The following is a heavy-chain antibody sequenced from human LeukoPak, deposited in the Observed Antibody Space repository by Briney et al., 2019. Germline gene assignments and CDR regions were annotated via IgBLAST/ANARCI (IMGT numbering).Heavy chain of an antibody. CDR2: IYYSGST. D-gene: IGHD3-22*01. CDR1: GGSISSSSYY. Sequence: SETLSLTCTVSGGSISSSSYYWGWIRQPPGKGLEWIGSIYYSGSTYCNPSLKSRVTISVDTSKNQFSLKLSSVTAADTAVYYCARYISGDYYDSSGYFDAFDIWGQGTMVTVSS. V-gene: IGHV4-39*01. J-gene: IGHJ3*02. CDR3: ARYISGDYYDSSGYFDAFDI.